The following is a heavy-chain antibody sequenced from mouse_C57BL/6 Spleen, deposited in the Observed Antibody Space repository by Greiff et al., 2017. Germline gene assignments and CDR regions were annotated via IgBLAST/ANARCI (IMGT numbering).Heavy chain of an antibody. CDR1: GYTFTSYW. Sequence: VQLQQPGAELVMPGASVKLSCKASGYTFTSYWMHWVKQRPGQGLEWIGEIDPSDSYTNYNQKFKGKSTLTVDKSSSIAYMQLSSLTSEDSAVYYCARGDYDWFAYWGQGTLVTVSA. CDR2: IDPSDSYT. D-gene: IGHD2-4*01. J-gene: IGHJ3*01. CDR3: ARGDYDWFAY. V-gene: IGHV1-69*01.